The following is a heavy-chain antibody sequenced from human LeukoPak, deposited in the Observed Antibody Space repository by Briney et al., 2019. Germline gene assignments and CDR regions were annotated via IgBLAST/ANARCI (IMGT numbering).Heavy chain of an antibody. CDR1: GFTFSDYY. Sequence: PGGSLRLSCAASGFTFSDYYMSWIRQAPGKGLEWVSYISSSGSTIYYADSVKGRFTISRDNAKNSLYLQMNSLRAEDTAVYYCARERDYYGSGSFLAREIYYFDYWGQGTLVTVSS. J-gene: IGHJ4*02. CDR2: ISSSGSTI. D-gene: IGHD3-10*01. V-gene: IGHV3-11*01. CDR3: ARERDYYGSGSFLAREIYYFDY.